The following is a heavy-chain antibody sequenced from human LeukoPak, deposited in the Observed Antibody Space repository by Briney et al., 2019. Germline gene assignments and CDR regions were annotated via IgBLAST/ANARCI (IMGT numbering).Heavy chain of an antibody. Sequence: GGSLRLSCAASGFTFSTFSMSWVRQAPGKGLEWVSYISTGSAVIYYADSVRGRFTISRDDARNSVSLQMNSLRADDTAVYYCARDVGYCSGDSCYRWFASWVQGTLVTVSS. CDR2: ISTGSAVI. J-gene: IGHJ5*01. D-gene: IGHD2-15*01. V-gene: IGHV3-48*01. CDR3: ARDVGYCSGDSCYRWFAS. CDR1: GFTFSTFS.